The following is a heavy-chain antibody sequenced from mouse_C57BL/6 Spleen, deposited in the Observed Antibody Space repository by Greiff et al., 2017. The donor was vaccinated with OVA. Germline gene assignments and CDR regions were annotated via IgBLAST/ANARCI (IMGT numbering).Heavy chain of an antibody. V-gene: IGHV1-69*01. CDR1: GYTFTSYW. CDR3: ASRGAYCCLYAWDY. D-gene: IGHD1-1*01. CDR2: IDPSDSYT. J-gene: IGHJ4*01. Sequence: QVQLQQPGAELVMPGASVKLSCKASGYTFTSYWMHWVKQRPGQGLEWIGEIDPSDSYTNYNQKFKGKATLTVDKSSSTAYMQLSSLTSEESAVDYCASRGAYCCLYAWDYWGQGTSVTVSS.